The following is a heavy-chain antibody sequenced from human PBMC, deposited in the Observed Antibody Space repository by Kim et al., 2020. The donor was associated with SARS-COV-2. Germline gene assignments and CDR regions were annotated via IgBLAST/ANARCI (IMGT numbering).Heavy chain of an antibody. J-gene: IGHJ1*01. Sequence: ASVKVSCKASGYTFTNYSLHWLRQAPGQRLEWMGFINGGSGDTRYSQRFQGRLTFTRDTSASTVSMELSSLRSEDTAIFYCVRVAVTGTGYFQHWGQGTLVTVSP. CDR1: GYTFTNYS. V-gene: IGHV1-3*01. CDR2: INGGSGDT. D-gene: IGHD6-19*01. CDR3: VRVAVTGTGYFQH.